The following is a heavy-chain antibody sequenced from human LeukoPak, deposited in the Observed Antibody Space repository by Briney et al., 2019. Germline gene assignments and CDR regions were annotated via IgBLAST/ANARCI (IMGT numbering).Heavy chain of an antibody. CDR2: IYYSGST. Sequence: SETLSLTCTVSGGSISSYYWSWIRQPPGKGLEWIGYIYYSGSTNYNPSLKSRVIISVDTSKNQFSLKLSSVTAADTAVYYCARERSMVRGVSWFDPWGQGTLVTVSS. CDR3: ARERSMVRGVSWFDP. V-gene: IGHV4-59*01. CDR1: GGSISSYY. J-gene: IGHJ5*02. D-gene: IGHD3-10*01.